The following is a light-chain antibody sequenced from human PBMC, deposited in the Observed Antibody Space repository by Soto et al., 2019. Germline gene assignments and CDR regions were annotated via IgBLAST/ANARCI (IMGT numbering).Light chain of an antibody. CDR2: DAS. CDR3: QQYDNLPYT. V-gene: IGKV1-33*01. CDR1: KDIRKF. J-gene: IGKJ2*01. Sequence: DIEMTQSPSTLSASVGDRVTITCQASKDIRKFLNWFQQRPGAAPKLLIYDASNLETGVPSRLSAGGSGTQFTFTITSLQPEDTGTYFCQQYDNLPYTFAQGTKVEI.